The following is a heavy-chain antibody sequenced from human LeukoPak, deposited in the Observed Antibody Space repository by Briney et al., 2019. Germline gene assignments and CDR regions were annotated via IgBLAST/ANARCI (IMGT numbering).Heavy chain of an antibody. CDR1: GGTFSSYA. J-gene: IGHJ6*03. CDR3: ARGKIRYCSSTSCQKRKYYYYYYMDV. D-gene: IGHD2-2*01. V-gene: IGHV1-69*05. CDR2: IIPIFGTA. Sequence: GSSVKVSCKASGGTFSSYAISWVRQAPGQGLEWMGGIIPIFGTANYAQKFQGRVTITTDESTSTAYMELSSLRSEDTAVYYCARGKIRYCSSTSCQKRKYYYYYYMDVWGKGTTVTVSS.